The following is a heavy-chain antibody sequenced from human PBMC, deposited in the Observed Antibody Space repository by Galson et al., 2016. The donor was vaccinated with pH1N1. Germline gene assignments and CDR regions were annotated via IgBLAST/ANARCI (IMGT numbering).Heavy chain of an antibody. D-gene: IGHD3-22*01. CDR1: GYTVTTYG. CDR2: ISAYNGNA. J-gene: IGHJ3*02. V-gene: IGHV1-18*01. Sequence: SVKVSCKASGYTVTTYGVSWVRQAPGQGLEWMGGISAYNGNAYYAQKFQGRFRMTRDTSTGTAYMELTSLRSDDTALYYCAREGHYYNSSYLGDGFYIWGQGTMVVVSS. CDR3: AREGHYYNSSYLGDGFYI.